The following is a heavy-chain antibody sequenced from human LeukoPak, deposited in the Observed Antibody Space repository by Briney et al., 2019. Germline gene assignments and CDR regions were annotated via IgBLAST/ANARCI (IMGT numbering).Heavy chain of an antibody. CDR1: GRSFSGYY. J-gene: IGHJ6*03. D-gene: IGHD4-17*01. V-gene: IGHV4-34*01. Sequence: SETLSLTCAVSGRSFSGYYWSWIRQPPGKGLEWIGEINHSGSTNYNPSLKSRVTISVDTSKNQFSLKLSSVTAADTAVYYCARGYGDYVRYYMDVWGKGTTVTVSS. CDR2: INHSGST. CDR3: ARGYGDYVRYYMDV.